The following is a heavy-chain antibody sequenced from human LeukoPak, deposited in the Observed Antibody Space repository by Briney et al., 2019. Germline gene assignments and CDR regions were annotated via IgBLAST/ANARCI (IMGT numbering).Heavy chain of an antibody. CDR3: ARGGWQWLVHAFDI. Sequence: NPSETLSLTCTVSGGSISSSSYYWDWIRQPPGKGLEWIGSIYYSGSTYYNPSLKSRVTISVDTSKNQFSLKLSSVTAADTAVYYCARGGWQWLVHAFDIWGQGTMVTVSS. J-gene: IGHJ3*02. CDR2: IYYSGST. D-gene: IGHD6-19*01. CDR1: GGSISSSSYY. V-gene: IGHV4-39*07.